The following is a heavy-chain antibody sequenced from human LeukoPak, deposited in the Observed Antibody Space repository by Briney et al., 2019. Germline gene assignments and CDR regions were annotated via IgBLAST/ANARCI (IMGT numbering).Heavy chain of an antibody. CDR3: ARESIVVVTAPPYDYYYYMDV. D-gene: IGHD2-21*02. CDR1: GGTFGSYA. V-gene: IGHV1-69*05. Sequence: ASVKVSCKASGGTFGSYAISWVRQAPGQGLEWMGRIIPIFGTANYAQKFQGRVTITTDESTSTAYMELSSLRSEDTAVYYCARESIVVVTAPPYDYYYYMDVWGKGTTVAVSS. J-gene: IGHJ6*03. CDR2: IIPIFGTA.